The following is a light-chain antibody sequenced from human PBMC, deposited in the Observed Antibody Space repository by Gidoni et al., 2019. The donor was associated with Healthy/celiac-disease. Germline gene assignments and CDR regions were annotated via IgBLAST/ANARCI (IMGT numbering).Light chain of an antibody. V-gene: IGKV1-39*01. J-gene: IGKJ1*01. CDR3: QQTYSSPPT. CDR2: GAS. Sequence: RVTITCRAGQNISRYLNWYQQKPGKAPNLLIYGASSLKSGVPSRFSGSGSGTDFTLTISILQPEDFATYYCQQTYSSPPTFGQGTKVEIK. CDR1: QNISRY.